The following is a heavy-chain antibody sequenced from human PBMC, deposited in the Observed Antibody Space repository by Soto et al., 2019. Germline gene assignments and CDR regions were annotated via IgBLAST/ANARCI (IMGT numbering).Heavy chain of an antibody. CDR1: GFTFSSYA. V-gene: IGHV3-30-3*01. CDR3: ARDLLGAPE. D-gene: IGHD3-10*01. CDR2: ISYDGSNK. Sequence: QVQLVESGGGVVQPGRSLRLSCAASGFTFSSYAMHWVRQAPGKGLEWVAVISYDGSNKYYADSVKGRFTISRDNSKNTLYLQMNSLRAEDTAVYYCARDLLGAPEWGQGTLVTVSS. J-gene: IGHJ4*02.